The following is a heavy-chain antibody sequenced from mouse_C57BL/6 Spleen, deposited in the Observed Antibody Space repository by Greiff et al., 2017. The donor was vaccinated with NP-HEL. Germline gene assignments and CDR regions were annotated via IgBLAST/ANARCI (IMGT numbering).Heavy chain of an antibody. Sequence: QVQLQQSGAELVKPGASVKLSCKASGYTFTEYPIHWVKQRSGQGLEWIGWFYPGSGSIKYNEKFKDKATLTADKSSSTVYMELSRLTSEDSAVYFCARHEGEYGYDGYAMDYWGQGTSVTVSS. D-gene: IGHD2-2*01. CDR2: FYPGSGSI. CDR1: GYTFTEYP. CDR3: ARHEGEYGYDGYAMDY. J-gene: IGHJ4*01. V-gene: IGHV1-62-2*01.